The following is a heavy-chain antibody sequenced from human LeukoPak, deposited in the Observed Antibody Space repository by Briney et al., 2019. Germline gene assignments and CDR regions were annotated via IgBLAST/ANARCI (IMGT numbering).Heavy chain of an antibody. V-gene: IGHV3-23*01. CDR3: AKAPVTTCSGAYCYPFDY. CDR2: ISVSGNT. Sequence: PGGSLRLSCAASGFTFSSYAMSWVRQGPGKGLEWVSAISVSGNTYHADSVKGRFTISRDSSKNTLYLQMNSLRAGDAAVYYCAKAPVTTCSGAYCYPFDYWSQGTLVTVPS. CDR1: GFTFSSYA. D-gene: IGHD2-15*01. J-gene: IGHJ4*02.